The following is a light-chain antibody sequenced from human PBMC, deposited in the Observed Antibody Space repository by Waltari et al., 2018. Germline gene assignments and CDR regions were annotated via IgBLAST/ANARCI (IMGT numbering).Light chain of an antibody. Sequence: DIQMTQSPSTLPVSVGDRVTITCRASQNVNRWLAGYQQKPGKAPTLMIYKAPSLESGVPSRFSGSGSGTEFTLTISSLQADDFATYYCQHYNGDSRTFGQGTKVEIK. CDR1: QNVNRW. J-gene: IGKJ1*01. V-gene: IGKV1-5*03. CDR3: QHYNGDSRT. CDR2: KAP.